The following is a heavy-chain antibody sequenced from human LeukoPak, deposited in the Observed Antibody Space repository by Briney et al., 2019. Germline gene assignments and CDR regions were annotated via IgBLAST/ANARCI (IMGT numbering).Heavy chain of an antibody. Sequence: PSETLSLTRTVSGGSISSSSYYWGWIRQPPGKGLEWIGSIYYSGSTYYNPSLKSRVTISVDTSKNQFSLKLSSVTAADTAVYYCAGTLNYDAFDIWGQGTMVTVSS. D-gene: IGHD1-7*01. V-gene: IGHV4-39*01. J-gene: IGHJ3*02. CDR3: AGTLNYDAFDI. CDR2: IYYSGST. CDR1: GGSISSSSYY.